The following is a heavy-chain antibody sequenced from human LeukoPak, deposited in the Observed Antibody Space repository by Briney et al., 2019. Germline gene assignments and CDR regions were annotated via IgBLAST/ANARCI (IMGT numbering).Heavy chain of an antibody. Sequence: GGSLRLSCEDSGFTFRSYEMNWVRQAPGKGLEWVSTSGSGGGTYYAGSVKGRVTISRDNSKNTLYLQMYSLRAEDTAVYYCAKRFGGRPTSHYFDYWGQGTLVTVSS. CDR2: SGSGGGT. J-gene: IGHJ4*02. D-gene: IGHD3-3*01. CDR1: GFTFRSYE. CDR3: AKRFGGRPTSHYFDY. V-gene: IGHV3-23*01.